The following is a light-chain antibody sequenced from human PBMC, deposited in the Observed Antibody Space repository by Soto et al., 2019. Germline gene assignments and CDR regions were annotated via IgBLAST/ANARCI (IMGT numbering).Light chain of an antibody. J-gene: IGKJ4*01. CDR1: QDIGPY. CDR2: SAS. V-gene: IGKV1-27*01. CDR3: QKYDSGPLT. Sequence: DIQMTQSPSSLSASVGDRVTITCRASQDIGPYLAWYQQKSGRVPELLIYSASTLQSGVPSRFSGSGSAADFSLTISGLQPEDAATYYCQKYDSGPLTFGGGTKVEI.